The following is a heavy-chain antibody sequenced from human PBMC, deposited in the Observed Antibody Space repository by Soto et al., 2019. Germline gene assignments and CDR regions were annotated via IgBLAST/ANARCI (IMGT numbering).Heavy chain of an antibody. CDR1: GFTFSSYA. J-gene: IGHJ6*02. CDR3: AREMVAPSDYYYGTDV. D-gene: IGHD2-15*01. CDR2: ISYDGTNK. Sequence: QVQLVESGGDVVQPGRSLRLSCAASGFTFSSYAMHWVRQAPGKGLDWVAIISYDGTNKYYADSVTGRFTISRDNSKNTLYRQVDSLRAEDTAVYYCAREMVAPSDYYYGTDVWGQGTTVTVSS. V-gene: IGHV3-30-3*01.